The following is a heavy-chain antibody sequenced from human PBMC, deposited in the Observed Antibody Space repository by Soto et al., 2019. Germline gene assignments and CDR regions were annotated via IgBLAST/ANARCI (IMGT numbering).Heavy chain of an antibody. V-gene: IGHV4-39*01. Sequence: SETLSLTCHVSGGSFSSSSYYWGWIRQPPGKGLEWIGSLYYSGTTYYNPSLKSRVTISVDRTKNQFSLNLTSVTAADMAVYYCVGHSGYSSNWGEFDPWGQGTLVTVSS. D-gene: IGHD5-18*01. CDR2: LYYSGTT. CDR1: GGSFSSSSYY. J-gene: IGHJ5*02. CDR3: VGHSGYSSNWGEFDP.